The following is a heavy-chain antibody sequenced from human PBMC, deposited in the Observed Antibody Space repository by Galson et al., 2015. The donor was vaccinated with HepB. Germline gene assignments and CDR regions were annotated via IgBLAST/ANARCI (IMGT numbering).Heavy chain of an antibody. CDR3: ARDHYDSSGYYQV. Sequence: SLRLSCAASGFTFSDYYMSWIRQAPGKGLEWVSYISSSGSTIYYADSVKGRFTISRDNAKNSLYLQMNSLRAEDTAVYYCARDHYDSSGYYQVWGQGTLVTVSS. CDR1: GFTFSDYY. J-gene: IGHJ4*02. D-gene: IGHD3-22*01. CDR2: ISSSGSTI. V-gene: IGHV3-11*01.